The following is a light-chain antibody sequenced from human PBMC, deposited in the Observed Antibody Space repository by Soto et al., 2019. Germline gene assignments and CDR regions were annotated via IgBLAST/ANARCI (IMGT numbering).Light chain of an antibody. Sequence: VLTQPPSASGTPGQRVTISCSRSSSNIGSNTVDCYQQLPGTAPKLLIYSNNQRPSGVPDRFSGSESGTSASLAISGLQCEDETDYCCAAWDDSLNGYVFGTGTKVTVL. J-gene: IGLJ1*01. CDR1: SSNIGSNT. CDR3: AAWDDSLNGYV. CDR2: SNN. V-gene: IGLV1-44*01.